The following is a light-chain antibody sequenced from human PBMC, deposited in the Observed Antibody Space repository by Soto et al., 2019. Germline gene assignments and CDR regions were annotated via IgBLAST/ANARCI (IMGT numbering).Light chain of an antibody. CDR3: SSFTGSSYV. V-gene: IGLV2-14*03. CDR1: SSDVGNNNY. CDR2: DVT. J-gene: IGLJ1*01. Sequence: QSVLTQPASVSGSPGQSITISCTGTSSDVGNNNYVSWYQHNPGRAPKVMIRDVTNRPSGVSNRSSGSKSGNTASLTISGLQAEDEADYYCSSFTGSSYVFGTGTKVTVL.